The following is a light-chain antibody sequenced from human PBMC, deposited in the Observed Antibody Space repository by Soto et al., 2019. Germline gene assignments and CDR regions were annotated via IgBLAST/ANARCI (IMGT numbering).Light chain of an antibody. CDR1: QSVSNF. J-gene: IGKJ1*01. Sequence: EIVLTQSPATLSLLPWDTGTLSCSASQSVSNFLAWYQQKPGQAPRLLIYDASNRATGILARFTGSGSGTDFTLTIATLEPEDFAVYYCQQYGSSPRTFGLGTKVDIK. CDR2: DAS. V-gene: IGKV3-11*01. CDR3: QQYGSSPRT.